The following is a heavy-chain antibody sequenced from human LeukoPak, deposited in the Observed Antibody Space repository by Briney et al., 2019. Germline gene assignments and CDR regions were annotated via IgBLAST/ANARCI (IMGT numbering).Heavy chain of an antibody. CDR2: ISAYNGNT. Sequence: ASVKVSCKASGYTFTSYGISWVRQAPGQGLEWMGWISAYNGNTNNAQKFQGRVTMTTDISTSTLYMELRSLRSDDTAVYYCASLYYYYGSGSYPYYFDYWGQGTLVTVSS. V-gene: IGHV1-18*01. CDR3: ASLYYYYGSGSYPYYFDY. D-gene: IGHD3-10*01. J-gene: IGHJ4*02. CDR1: GYTFTSYG.